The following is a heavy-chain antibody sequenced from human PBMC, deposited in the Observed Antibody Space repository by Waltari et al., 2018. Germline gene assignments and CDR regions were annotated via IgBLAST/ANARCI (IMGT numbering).Heavy chain of an antibody. Sequence: QVQLVESGGGVVQPGRSLRLSCAASGFTFSSYAMHWVRQAPGKGREWVAVISYDGSNEYYADSVKGRFTISRDNSKNTLYLQMNSQRAEDTAVYYCASTLIAVAGPFDYWGQGTLVTVSS. CDR2: ISYDGSNE. CDR3: ASTLIAVAGPFDY. CDR1: GFTFSSYA. J-gene: IGHJ4*02. D-gene: IGHD6-19*01. V-gene: IGHV3-30*01.